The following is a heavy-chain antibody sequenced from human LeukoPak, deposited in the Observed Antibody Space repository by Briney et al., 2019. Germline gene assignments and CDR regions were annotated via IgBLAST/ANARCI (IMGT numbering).Heavy chain of an antibody. J-gene: IGHJ4*02. D-gene: IGHD3-22*01. CDR3: AERLYADSSGYYCD. Sequence: GGSLRPSRAGPGFTFSSYAMGWDPPAPGEGLGGGSGISGGGGSTYYADPGKGRFTICRDISKNTLYLQMNSLRAEDTSVYYCAERLYADSSGYYCDWGQGTLVTVSS. CDR1: GFTFSSYA. V-gene: IGHV3-23*01. CDR2: ISGGGGST.